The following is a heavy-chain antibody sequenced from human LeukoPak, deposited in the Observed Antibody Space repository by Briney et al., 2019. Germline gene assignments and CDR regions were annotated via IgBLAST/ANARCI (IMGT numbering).Heavy chain of an antibody. J-gene: IGHJ4*02. Sequence: SETLSLTCNVSGGSISSYYWSWIRQPPGKGLEWIAYIDYSGSTKYNPSLKSRVTISVDTSKIQFSLKLSSVTAADTAVYYCARQPSTYYYDSSGHYFDYWGQGTLVTVSS. CDR1: GGSISSYY. CDR3: ARQPSTYYYDSSGHYFDY. D-gene: IGHD3-22*01. CDR2: IDYSGST. V-gene: IGHV4-59*08.